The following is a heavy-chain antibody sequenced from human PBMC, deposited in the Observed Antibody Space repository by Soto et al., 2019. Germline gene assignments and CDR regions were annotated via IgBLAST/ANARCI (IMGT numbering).Heavy chain of an antibody. Sequence: PGESLKISCKGSGYSFTSYWISWVRQMPGKGLEWMGRIDPSDSYTNYSPSFQGHVTISADKSISTAYLQWSSLKASDTAMYYCARQEAARYYYYSGMDVWGQGTTVTVSS. CDR3: ARQEAARYYYYSGMDV. D-gene: IGHD6-6*01. V-gene: IGHV5-10-1*01. CDR2: IDPSDSYT. J-gene: IGHJ6*02. CDR1: GYSFTSYW.